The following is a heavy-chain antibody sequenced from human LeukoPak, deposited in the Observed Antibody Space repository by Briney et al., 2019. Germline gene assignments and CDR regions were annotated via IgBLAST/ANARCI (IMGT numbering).Heavy chain of an antibody. CDR3: ARLRGNYFPDY. V-gene: IGHV4-59*01. CDR2: IYYSGSI. D-gene: IGHD4-11*01. CDR1: GDSISGYY. Sequence: PSETLSLTCTVSGDSISGYYWTWIRQPPGKGLEWIGYIYYSGSINYNPSLTSRLTISVDTSKNQFSLKLSSVTAAGTAVYYCARLRGNYFPDYWGPGTLVTVSS. J-gene: IGHJ4*02.